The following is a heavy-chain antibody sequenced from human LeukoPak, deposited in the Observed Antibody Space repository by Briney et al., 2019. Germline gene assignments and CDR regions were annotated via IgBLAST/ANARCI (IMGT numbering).Heavy chain of an antibody. CDR3: ARDFQSSY. CDR1: GFTFSSYG. J-gene: IGHJ4*02. V-gene: IGHV3-30*03. CDR2: ISYDGSNK. Sequence: GRSLRLSCAASGFTFSSYGMHWVRQAPGKGLEWVAVISYDGSNKYYADSVKGRFTISRDNSKNTLYLQMNSLRAEDTAVYYCARDFQSSYWGQGTLVTVSS.